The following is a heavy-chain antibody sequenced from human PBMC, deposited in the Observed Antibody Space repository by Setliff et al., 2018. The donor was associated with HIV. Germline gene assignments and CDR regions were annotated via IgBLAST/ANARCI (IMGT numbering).Heavy chain of an antibody. D-gene: IGHD2-21*01. Sequence: KTSETLSLTCSVSGVTIDRTAHSWGWKRQSTGKRMEWIGRVSQSGSTYYNPSLKSRITITIDRSKNLFSLKQISVPAADQGVYYCARVPVAGANWFDRWGQGTLVTVSS. J-gene: IGHJ5*02. CDR2: VSQSGST. CDR1: GVTIDRTAHS. CDR3: ARVPVAGANWFDR. V-gene: IGHV4-39*01.